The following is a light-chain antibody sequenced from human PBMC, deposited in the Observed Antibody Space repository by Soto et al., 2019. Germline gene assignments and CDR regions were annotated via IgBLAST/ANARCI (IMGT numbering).Light chain of an antibody. CDR3: QQYYSTPQT. V-gene: IGKV4-1*01. CDR2: WAS. Sequence: DIVMTQSPDALAVYLGERATINCKSSQSVLYTSNNKNYLAWYQQKPGQPPKLLIYWASTRESGVPDRFSGSGSGTDFTLTISSLQAEEVAVYYCQQYYSTPQTFGQGTKVDIK. J-gene: IGKJ1*01. CDR1: QSVLYTSNNKNY.